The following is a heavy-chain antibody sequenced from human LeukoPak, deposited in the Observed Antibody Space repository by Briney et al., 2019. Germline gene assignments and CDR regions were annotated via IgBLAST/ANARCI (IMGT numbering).Heavy chain of an antibody. D-gene: IGHD3-3*01. V-gene: IGHV3-21*01. J-gene: IGHJ4*02. CDR2: ISSRSSYI. CDR3: ASGVNYFDY. CDR1: GFTFSSYN. Sequence: GGSLRLSCAASGFTFSSYNMKWVRQAPGKGLEWISSISSRSSYIFYADSVKGRFTISRDNAKKSLYLQMNSLRAEDTAVYYCASGVNYFDYWGQGTLVTVSS.